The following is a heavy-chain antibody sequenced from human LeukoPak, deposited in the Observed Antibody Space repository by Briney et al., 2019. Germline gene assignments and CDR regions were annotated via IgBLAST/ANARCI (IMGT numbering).Heavy chain of an antibody. CDR1: GDSVSSNSAA. CDR3: ARELGRDGYNLLDS. CDR2: TYYRSRWYN. J-gene: IGHJ4*02. Sequence: SQTLSLTCAISGDSVSSNSAAWNWLRQSPSRGLGWLGRTYYRSRWYNDYAVSVKSRIIIKPDTSKNQCTLQLNSVTPEDTAVYYCARELGRDGYNLLDSWGQGTLVTVSS. V-gene: IGHV6-1*01. D-gene: IGHD5-24*01.